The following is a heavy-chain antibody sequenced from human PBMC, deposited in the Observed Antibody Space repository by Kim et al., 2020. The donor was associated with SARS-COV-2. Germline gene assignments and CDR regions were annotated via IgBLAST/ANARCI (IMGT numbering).Heavy chain of an antibody. CDR3: ARRQGIWGSYSSIDY. Sequence: QPLKSRVTLSVDTSKNQVSPKLSSVTAADTAVYYCARRQGIWGSYSSIDYWGQGTLVTVSS. D-gene: IGHD3-16*01. V-gene: IGHV4-39*01. J-gene: IGHJ4*02.